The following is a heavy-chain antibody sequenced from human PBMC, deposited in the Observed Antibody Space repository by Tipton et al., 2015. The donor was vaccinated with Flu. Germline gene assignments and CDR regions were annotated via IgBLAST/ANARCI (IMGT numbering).Heavy chain of an antibody. CDR2: IIQSGNA. CDR3: ARARVGDYSGFDP. D-gene: IGHD4-17*01. Sequence: TLSLTCTVSGYFISSGYYWGWIRQSPGTGLQWIATIIQSGNAYYNPSLRSRVTISVDTTKNLFSLNLSSVTATDTAVYYCARARVGDYSGFDPWGQGTLVTVSS. CDR1: GYFISSGYY. V-gene: IGHV4-38-2*02. J-gene: IGHJ5*02.